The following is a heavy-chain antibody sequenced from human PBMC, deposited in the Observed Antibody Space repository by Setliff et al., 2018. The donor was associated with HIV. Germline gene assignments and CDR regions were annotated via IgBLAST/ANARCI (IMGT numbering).Heavy chain of an antibody. Sequence: SETLSLTCAVYGGSFSDYYWSWIRQPPGKGLEWIGEINHSGSTNYNASLKSRVIISGDTSKKQFSLRLSSVTVEDTAVYYCARDRRSIFGVDTKNWFDPWGQGTLVTVSS. J-gene: IGHJ5*02. CDR3: ARDRRSIFGVDTKNWFDP. CDR2: INHSGST. CDR1: GGSFSDYY. D-gene: IGHD3-3*01. V-gene: IGHV4-34*01.